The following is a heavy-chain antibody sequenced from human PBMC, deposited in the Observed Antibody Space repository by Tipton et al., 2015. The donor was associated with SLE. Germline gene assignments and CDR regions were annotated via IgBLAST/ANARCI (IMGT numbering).Heavy chain of an antibody. CDR1: SGSISSSSYF. D-gene: IGHD5/OR15-5a*01. V-gene: IGHV4-39*07. CDR2: VYYSGST. Sequence: TLSLTCTVSSGSISSSSYFWGWIRQPPGKGLEWIGSVYYSGSTYYNPSLKSRVTISVDTSKNHFSLKLNSVTAADTAVYYCARDVVSTGYFDFWGQGTLVTVSS. CDR3: ARDVVSTGYFDF. J-gene: IGHJ4*02.